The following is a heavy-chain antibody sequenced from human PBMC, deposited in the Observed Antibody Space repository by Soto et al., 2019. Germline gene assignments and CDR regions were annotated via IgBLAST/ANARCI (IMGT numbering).Heavy chain of an antibody. J-gene: IGHJ4*02. CDR2: IIPIFGTA. Sequence: QVQLVQSGAEVKKPGSSVKVSCKASGGTLSSYAISWVRQAPGQGLEWMGGIIPIFGTANYAQKFQGRVTITADESTSTAYMELSSLRSEDTAVYYCARRGLSGGDSPYYFDYWGQGTLVTVSS. D-gene: IGHD2-21*02. CDR1: GGTLSSYA. CDR3: ARRGLSGGDSPYYFDY. V-gene: IGHV1-69*01.